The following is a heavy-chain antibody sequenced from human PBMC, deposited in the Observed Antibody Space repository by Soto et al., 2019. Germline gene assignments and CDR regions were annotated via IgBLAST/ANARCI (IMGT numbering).Heavy chain of an antibody. Sequence: SQTLSLTCAISGDSLSSNSAAWNWVRQSPSRGLEWLGRTYYRSKWYNDYALSLRGRITINPDTSNNQFSLQLNSVTPEDTAVYYCARGRSWPRGGWFDPWGQGTLVTVSS. D-gene: IGHD6-13*01. CDR2: TYYRSKWYN. J-gene: IGHJ5*02. V-gene: IGHV6-1*01. CDR1: GDSLSSNSAA. CDR3: ARGRSWPRGGWFDP.